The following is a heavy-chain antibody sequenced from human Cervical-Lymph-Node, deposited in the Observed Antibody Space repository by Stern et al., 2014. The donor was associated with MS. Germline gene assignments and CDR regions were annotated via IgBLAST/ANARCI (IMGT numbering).Heavy chain of an antibody. J-gene: IGHJ5*02. CDR1: GGTFSKFP. V-gene: IGHV1-69*01. CDR2: IFPVFGTP. D-gene: IGHD6-13*01. CDR3: ALSSETSDRWYSLGYDL. Sequence: QLVQTGAEVTKPGSSVKVSCKASGGTFSKFPSSCVRQAPGQGLEWMGGIFPVFGTPPYAQEFRGWVPITADVSTSTVYMELSSLRSDDTAVYYCALSSETSDRWYSLGYDLWGQGTLVTVSS.